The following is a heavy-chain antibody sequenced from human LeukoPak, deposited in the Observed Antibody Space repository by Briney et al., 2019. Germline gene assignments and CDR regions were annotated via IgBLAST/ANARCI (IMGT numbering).Heavy chain of an antibody. CDR2: ISGSGGST. V-gene: IGHV3-23*01. CDR3: AKLTGSGNALRYYGMDV. J-gene: IGHJ6*02. D-gene: IGHD3-10*01. CDR1: GFTFSNYA. Sequence: GESLRLSCAVSGFTFSNYAMSWVRQAPGKGLEWVSSISGSGGSTYYADSVKGRFTISRDGSRNTLYLRMSSLRGEDTALYYCAKLTGSGNALRYYGMDVWGQGTTVTVSS.